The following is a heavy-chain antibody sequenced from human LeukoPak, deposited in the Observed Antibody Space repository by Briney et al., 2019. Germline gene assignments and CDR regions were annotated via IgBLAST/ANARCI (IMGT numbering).Heavy chain of an antibody. V-gene: IGHV4-59*01. D-gene: IGHD5-24*01. J-gene: IGHJ4*02. CDR1: GASITDYY. CDR3: AYGGDAYKTGY. CDR2: ISYSGSP. Sequence: MSSETLSLTCTVSGASITDYYWSWIRQPPAKGLEWIGYISYSGSPNYNPSLKSRVTLSLDTSQNQFSLKLTSVPAADTAVYYCAYGGDAYKTGYWGQGTLVTVSS.